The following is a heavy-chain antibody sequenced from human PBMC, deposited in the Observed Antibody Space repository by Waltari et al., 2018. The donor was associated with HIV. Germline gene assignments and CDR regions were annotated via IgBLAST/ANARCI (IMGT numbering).Heavy chain of an antibody. Sequence: EVQLVESGGGLVQPGGSLRLSCAASGFTFSSYWMHWVRQVPGKGLVWVSRINSDGGSTTCADSVKGRFTISRDNAKSTLYLQMNSLRDEDTAVYYCARTFTVATISPLLHWGQGTLVTVSS. V-gene: IGHV3-74*01. CDR1: GFTFSSYW. J-gene: IGHJ4*02. CDR3: ARTFTVATISPLLH. D-gene: IGHD5-12*01. CDR2: INSDGGST.